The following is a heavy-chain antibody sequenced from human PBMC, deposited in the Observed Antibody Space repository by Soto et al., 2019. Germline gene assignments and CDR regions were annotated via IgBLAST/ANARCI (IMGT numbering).Heavy chain of an antibody. CDR3: ARGLAARPVFAFDI. D-gene: IGHD6-6*01. CDR2: IYWSGDK. J-gene: IGHJ3*02. CDR1: GFSLSTSGVG. Sequence: QGTLKESGPTLVKPTQTLTLTGSFSGFSLSTSGVGVGWIRQPPGKALEWLAHIYWSGDKHYRPSLKSRLSITKHPSKNQVVLTMTNMDTVDTATYCCARGLAARPVFAFDICGQGTIGTVS. V-gene: IGHV2-5*01.